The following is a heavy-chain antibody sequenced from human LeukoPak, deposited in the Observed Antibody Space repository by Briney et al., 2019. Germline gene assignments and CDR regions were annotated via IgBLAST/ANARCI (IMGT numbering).Heavy chain of an antibody. CDR2: ISGSGGST. Sequence: PGGSLRLSCAASGFTFSSYAMSWVRRAPGKGLEWVSAISGSGGSTYYADSVKGRFTISRDNSKNTLYLQMNSLRAEDTAVYYCAKDESSSWYNWFDPWGQGTLVTVSS. V-gene: IGHV3-23*01. CDR3: AKDESSSWYNWFDP. D-gene: IGHD6-13*01. J-gene: IGHJ5*02. CDR1: GFTFSSYA.